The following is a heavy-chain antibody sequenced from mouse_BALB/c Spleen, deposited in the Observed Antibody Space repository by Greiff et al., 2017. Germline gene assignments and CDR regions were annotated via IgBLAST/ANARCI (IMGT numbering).Heavy chain of an antibody. CDR3: ARAGYGYDVDY. Sequence: DVMLVESGGGLVQPGGSRKLSCAASGFTFSSFGMHWVRQAPEKGLEWVAYISSGSSTIYYADTVKGRFTISRDNPKNTLFLQMTSLRSEDTAMYYCARAGYGYDVDYWGQGTTLTVSS. J-gene: IGHJ2*01. D-gene: IGHD2-2*01. CDR2: ISSGSSTI. V-gene: IGHV5-17*02. CDR1: GFTFSSFG.